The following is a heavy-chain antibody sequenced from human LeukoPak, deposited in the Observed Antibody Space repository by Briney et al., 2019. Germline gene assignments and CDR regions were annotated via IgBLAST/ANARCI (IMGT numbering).Heavy chain of an antibody. V-gene: IGHV3-23*01. J-gene: IGHJ4*02. CDR1: GSTFSTYA. Sequence: GGSLRLSCAASGSTFSTYAMSWVRQAPGKGLEWVSSISGRGNNTYYADSVKGRFTISRDNSKNTLHLQVNSLRAEDTAIYYCARAYSSSWYDYWGQGTLVTVSS. CDR3: ARAYSSSWYDY. CDR2: ISGRGNNT. D-gene: IGHD6-13*01.